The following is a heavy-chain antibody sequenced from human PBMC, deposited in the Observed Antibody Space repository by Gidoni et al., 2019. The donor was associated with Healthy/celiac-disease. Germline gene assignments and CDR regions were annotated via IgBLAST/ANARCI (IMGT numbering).Heavy chain of an antibody. CDR1: GYSISSGYY. Sequence: QVQLQESGPGLVKPSETLSLTCAVFGYSISSGYYWGWIRQPPGKGLEWIGSIYHTGSTYYNPSLKSRVTISVDTSKNQFSLKLSSVTVADTAVYYCARDGIVPFDYGDYAFDYWGQGTLVTVSS. D-gene: IGHD4-17*01. J-gene: IGHJ4*02. CDR2: IYHTGST. CDR3: ARDGIVPFDYGDYAFDY. V-gene: IGHV4-38-2*02.